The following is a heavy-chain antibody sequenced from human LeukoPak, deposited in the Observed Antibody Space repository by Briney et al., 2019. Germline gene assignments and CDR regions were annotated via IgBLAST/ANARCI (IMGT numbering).Heavy chain of an antibody. J-gene: IGHJ4*02. CDR3: ARVASYSGSYLRY. CDR1: GGSFSGYY. V-gene: IGHV4-34*01. CDR2: INHSGST. Sequence: PSETLSLTCAVYGGSFSGYYWSWIRQPPGKGLEWIGEINHSGSTNYNPSLKSRVTISVDTSKNQFSLKLSSVTAADTAVYYCARVASYSGSYLRYWGQGTLVTVSS. D-gene: IGHD1-26*01.